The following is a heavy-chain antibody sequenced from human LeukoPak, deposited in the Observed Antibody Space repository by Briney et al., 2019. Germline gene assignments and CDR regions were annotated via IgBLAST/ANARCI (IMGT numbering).Heavy chain of an antibody. J-gene: IGHJ4*02. Sequence: AGGSLRLSCAASGFTFSSFAMNWVRQAPGEGLEWVSAISDSGGATSYADSVKGRFTISRDNAKNSLYLQMNSLRAEDTAVYYCARGGGSYDFWSGYDYWGQGTLVTVSS. CDR3: ARGGGSYDFWSGYDY. CDR1: GFTFSSFA. CDR2: ISDSGGAT. V-gene: IGHV3-23*01. D-gene: IGHD3-3*01.